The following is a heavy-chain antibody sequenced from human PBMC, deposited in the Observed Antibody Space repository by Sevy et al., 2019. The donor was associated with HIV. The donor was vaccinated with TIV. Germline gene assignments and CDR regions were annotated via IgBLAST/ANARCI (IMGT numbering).Heavy chain of an antibody. J-gene: IGHJ4*02. CDR1: GFTFSTYV. D-gene: IGHD2-15*01. V-gene: IGHV3-23*01. CDR2: ISGSGGDT. CDR3: AKRCSGDSCYSPDY. Sequence: GGSLRLSCAASGFTFSTYVMTWVRQAPGKGLEWVSAISGSGGDTHYADSVKGRFTISRDNSKNTLSLQMNSLRAEDTAVYYCAKRCSGDSCYSPDYWGQGTLVTVSS.